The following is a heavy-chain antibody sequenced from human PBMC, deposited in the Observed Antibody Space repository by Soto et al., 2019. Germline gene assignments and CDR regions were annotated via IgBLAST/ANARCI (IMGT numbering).Heavy chain of an antibody. CDR2: ISGSGSSP. Sequence: EVQLLESGGGLVQRGGSLRLSCAASGFSFNNYAMSWVRQAPGKGLEWVSGISGSGSSPFYADSVKGRFTISRDNPKNTVHLEMNSLTVEDTAIYYCAKDRDIFIGYYKGGSPDYWGQGTLVTVSS. D-gene: IGHD3-9*01. V-gene: IGHV3-23*01. CDR3: AKDRDIFIGYYKGGSPDY. CDR1: GFSFNNYA. J-gene: IGHJ4*02.